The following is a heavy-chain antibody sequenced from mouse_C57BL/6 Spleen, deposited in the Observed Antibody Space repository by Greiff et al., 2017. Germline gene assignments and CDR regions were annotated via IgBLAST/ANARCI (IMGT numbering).Heavy chain of an antibody. CDR3: ARFTTVAPYARDY. J-gene: IGHJ4*01. V-gene: IGHV1-72*01. D-gene: IGHD1-1*01. CDR1: GYTFPSYW. Sequence: VQLQQPGAELVKPGASVKLSCQASGYTFPSYWMPWVKQRPGRGLEWIGRIAPNSGGTTYNAKFKSKATLTVDQPSSTAYMQFSSRTSEDSAVYVCARFTTVAPYARDYWGQGTSVTVSS. CDR2: IAPNSGGT.